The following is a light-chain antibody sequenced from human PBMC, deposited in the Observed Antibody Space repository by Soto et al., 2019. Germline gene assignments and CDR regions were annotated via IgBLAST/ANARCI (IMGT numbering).Light chain of an antibody. CDR1: QSISSW. Sequence: DTQMTQSPSTLSTAVGDRVAITCRASQSISSWLAWYQQKPGKAPKLLIYDASSLESGVPSRFSGSGSGTDFTLTISSLQPEDFATYYCQQSYSTPPITFGQGTRLEIK. J-gene: IGKJ5*01. V-gene: IGKV1-39*01. CDR3: QQSYSTPPIT. CDR2: DAS.